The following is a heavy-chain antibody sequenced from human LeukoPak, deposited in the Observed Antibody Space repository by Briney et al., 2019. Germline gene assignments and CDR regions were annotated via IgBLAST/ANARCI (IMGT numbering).Heavy chain of an antibody. J-gene: IGHJ4*02. D-gene: IGHD5-24*01. CDR2: IYYSGST. CDR1: GGPISSSSYH. V-gene: IGHV4-39*01. CDR3: ARQGGDGYPIDY. Sequence: SETLSLTCTVSGGPISSSSYHWDWIRQPPGKGLEWIGNIYYSGSTYYNPSLKSRVTISVDTSKDQFSLKLTSVTAADTAVYYCARQGGDGYPIDYWGQGTLVTVSS.